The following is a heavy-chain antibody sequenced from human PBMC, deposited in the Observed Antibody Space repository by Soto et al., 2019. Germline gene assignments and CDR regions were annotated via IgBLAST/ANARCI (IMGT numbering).Heavy chain of an antibody. CDR2: IYYSGST. V-gene: IGHV4-31*03. J-gene: IGHJ2*01. D-gene: IGHD2-21*01. Sequence: QVQLQESGPGLVKPSQTLSLTCTVSGGSISSGGYYWSWIRQHPGKGLEWIGYIYYSGSTYYNPSLKSRVTISVDTSKNQFALKLSSVTAADTAVYYCARAIIVVVEDWYFDLWGRGTLVTVSS. CDR3: ARAIIVVVEDWYFDL. CDR1: GGSISSGGYY.